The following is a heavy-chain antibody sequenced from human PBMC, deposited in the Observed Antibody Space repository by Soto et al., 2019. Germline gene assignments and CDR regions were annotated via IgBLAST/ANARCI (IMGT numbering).Heavy chain of an antibody. J-gene: IGHJ1*01. CDR2: IYYSGST. Sequence: PSECVCHTGTVSDSAVSSGAYYWSWIRQHPGKGLEWIGYIYYSGSTYYNPSLKSRVTISVDTSKNQFSLKLSSVTAADTAVYYCAIYDSSGSRGFQHWGQGTLVTVSS. CDR3: AIYDSSGSRGFQH. CDR1: DSAVSSGAYY. D-gene: IGHD3-22*01. V-gene: IGHV4-31*03.